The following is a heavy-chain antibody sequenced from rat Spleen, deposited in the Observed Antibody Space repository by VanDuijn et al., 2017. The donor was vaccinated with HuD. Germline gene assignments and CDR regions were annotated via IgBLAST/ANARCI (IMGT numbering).Heavy chain of an antibody. Sequence: EVQLVASGGGLVQPGRSLKLSCVASGFAFNNYWMTWVRQVPGKGLEWVASISYEGSSTYYGDSVKGRFTISRDNAKSTLYLQMNSLRSEDTATYYCSRPHYYYYVMDAWGQGASVTVSS. V-gene: IGHV5-31*01. J-gene: IGHJ4*01. CDR3: SRPHYYYYVMDA. D-gene: IGHD1-1*01. CDR2: ISYEGSST. CDR1: GFAFNNYW.